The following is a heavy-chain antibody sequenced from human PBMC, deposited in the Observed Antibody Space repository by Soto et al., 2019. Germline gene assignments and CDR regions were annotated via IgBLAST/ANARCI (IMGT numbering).Heavy chain of an antibody. CDR3: TRHPSNDSSGYYYAFDI. CDR2: IRSKANSYAT. CDR1: GFTFSGSA. D-gene: IGHD3-22*01. J-gene: IGHJ3*02. Sequence: GVSLRLSCAASGFTFSGSAMHWVRQASGKGLEWVGRIRSKANSYATAYAASVKGRFTISRDDSKNTAYLQMNSLKTEDTAVYYCTRHPSNDSSGYYYAFDIWGQGTMVTVSS. V-gene: IGHV3-73*01.